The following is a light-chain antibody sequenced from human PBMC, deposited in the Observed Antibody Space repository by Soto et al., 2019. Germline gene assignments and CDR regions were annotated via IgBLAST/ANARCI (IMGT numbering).Light chain of an antibody. J-gene: IGKJ3*01. V-gene: IGKV3-11*01. Sequence: EVLLTQSPATLSLSPGERATLSCRAGQSISNYLAWYQQKPGQAPRLLIYDASNRATDIPARFSGSGSGTDLTLNISSLEPDDFAVYYCQHGGAFGPGTKVEIK. CDR1: QSISNY. CDR3: QHGGA. CDR2: DAS.